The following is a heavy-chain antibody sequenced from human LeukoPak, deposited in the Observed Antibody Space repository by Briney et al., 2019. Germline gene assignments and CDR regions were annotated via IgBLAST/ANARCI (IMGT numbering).Heavy chain of an antibody. CDR1: EFTFSSYN. CDR3: AREALEWSPPDI. V-gene: IGHV3-21*01. D-gene: IGHD3-3*01. CDR2: ISSSSDYI. J-gene: IGHJ3*02. Sequence: GGSLRLSCAASEFTFSSYNMNWVRQAPGKGLEWVSSISSSSDYIYYADSVKGRFTISRDNSKNTLYMQMNNMRTEDTAVYYCAREALEWSPPDIWGQGTTVTVSS.